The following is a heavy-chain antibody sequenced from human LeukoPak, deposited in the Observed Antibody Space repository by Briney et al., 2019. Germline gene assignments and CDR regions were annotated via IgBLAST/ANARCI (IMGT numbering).Heavy chain of an antibody. CDR3: ARRYCSGGSCGSDY. Sequence: PSETLSLTCTVSGGSISSYYWSWIRQPPGKGLEWVGYIYYSGSTNYNPSLKSRVTISVDTSKNQFSLKLSSVTAADTAVDYCARRYCSGGSCGSDYWGQGTLVTVSS. CDR2: IYYSGST. D-gene: IGHD2-15*01. CDR1: GGSISSYY. V-gene: IGHV4-59*01. J-gene: IGHJ4*02.